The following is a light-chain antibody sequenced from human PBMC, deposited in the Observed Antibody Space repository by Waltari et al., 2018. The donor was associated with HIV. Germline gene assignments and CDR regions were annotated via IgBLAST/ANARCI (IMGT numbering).Light chain of an antibody. CDR2: SNN. Sequence: QSVLTQPPSASGTPGQRVTISCSGSSPNIGSNTVNWYQLLPGTAPKHLIYSNNQRPSGVPDRFSGSKSGPSASLAISGLQSEDEADYYCATWDDSLNAWVFGGGTKLTVL. CDR3: ATWDDSLNAWV. J-gene: IGLJ3*02. CDR1: SPNIGSNT. V-gene: IGLV1-44*01.